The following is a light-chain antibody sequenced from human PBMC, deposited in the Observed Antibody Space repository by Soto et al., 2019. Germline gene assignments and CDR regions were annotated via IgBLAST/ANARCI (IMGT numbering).Light chain of an antibody. J-gene: IGKJ4*01. V-gene: IGKV1-5*03. CDR2: KAS. CDR3: QPYNSYSLT. CDR1: QSISSW. Sequence: DIQMTQSPSTLSASVGDRVTITCRASQSISSWLAWYQQKPGKAPKLLIYKASSLESGVPSRFSGSGSGTEFPLTISSLHPDDFATYYCQPYNSYSLTFGGGTKVDIK.